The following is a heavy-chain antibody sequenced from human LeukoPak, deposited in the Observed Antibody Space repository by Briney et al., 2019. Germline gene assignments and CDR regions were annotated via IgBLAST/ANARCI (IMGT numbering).Heavy chain of an antibody. CDR3: ASSSSSSIDY. V-gene: IGHV3-53*01. CDR2: IYSGGST. D-gene: IGHD6-6*01. J-gene: IGHJ4*02. Sequence: GGSLRLSCAASGFSFSDYYMSWVRQAPGKGLEWVSVIYSGGSTYYADSVKGRFTISRDNSKNTLYLQMNSLRAEDTAVYYCASSSSSSIDYWGQGTLVTVSS. CDR1: GFSFSDYY.